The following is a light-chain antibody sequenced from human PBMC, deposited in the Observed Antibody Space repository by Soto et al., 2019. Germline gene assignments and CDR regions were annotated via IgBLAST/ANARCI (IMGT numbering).Light chain of an antibody. CDR3: QTWVPDVYL. V-gene: IGLV4-69*01. CDR1: SDHSTYA. CDR2: INSDGTY. J-gene: IGLJ1*01. Sequence: QPVLTQSPSASASLGASIKLTCTLSSDHSTYAVAWQQQQPGKGPRFLMKINSDGTYFKGDEIPDRFSGSSSGAERHLIISSLQSEDEADYYCQTWVPDVYLFATGTKLTVL.